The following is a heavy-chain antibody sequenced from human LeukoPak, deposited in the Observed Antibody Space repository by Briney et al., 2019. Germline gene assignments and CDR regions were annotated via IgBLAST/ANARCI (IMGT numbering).Heavy chain of an antibody. CDR1: GFTFSSYE. V-gene: IGHV3-23*01. CDR2: ISGSGGRT. J-gene: IGHJ3*02. Sequence: GGSLRLSCAASGFTFSSYEMNWVRQAPGKGLEWVSSISGSGGRTYYADSVKGRFTISRDNSKNTLYLQMNSLRAEDTAVYYCTKPARTDAFDIWGLGTMVTVSS. D-gene: IGHD1-14*01. CDR3: TKPARTDAFDI.